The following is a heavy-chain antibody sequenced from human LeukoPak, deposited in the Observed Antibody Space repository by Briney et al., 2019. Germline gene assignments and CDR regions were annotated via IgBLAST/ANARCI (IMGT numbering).Heavy chain of an antibody. J-gene: IGHJ5*02. CDR1: GGTFSNYP. D-gene: IGHD5-24*01. CDR3: ATHTGGYNYWWFDI. CDR2: IIPIYGTA. V-gene: IGHV1-69*13. Sequence: SVKVSCKASGGTFSNYPIIWVRQAPGRGLEWLGGIIPIYGTANYALMFQGRITLTAHESTATAYMELRSLTSDDTAMYFCATHTGGYNYWWFDIWGQGTLVAVSS.